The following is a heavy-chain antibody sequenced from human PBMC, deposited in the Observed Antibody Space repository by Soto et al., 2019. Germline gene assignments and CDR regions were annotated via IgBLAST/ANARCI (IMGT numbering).Heavy chain of an antibody. CDR1: GGSISSSNW. CDR2: IYHSGST. D-gene: IGHD3-3*01. Sequence: QVQLQEWGPGLVKPSGTLSLTCAVSGGSISSSNWWTWVRQPPGKGLEWIGEIYHSGSTNYNPSLRSRVTISVDKSKNQFSLKVTSVTAADTAEYYSAILLRSTYGMDVWGQGTTVTVSS. V-gene: IGHV4-4*02. CDR3: AILLRSTYGMDV. J-gene: IGHJ6*02.